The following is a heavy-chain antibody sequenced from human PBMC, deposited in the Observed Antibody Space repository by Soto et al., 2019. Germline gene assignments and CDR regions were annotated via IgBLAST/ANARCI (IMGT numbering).Heavy chain of an antibody. CDR1: GGSCSGYY. CDR2: INHSGSS. V-gene: IGHV4-34*01. CDR3: ARDCMVPHSYYLMDV. J-gene: IGHJ6*02. Sequence: SETLALTCGVYGGSCSGYYWSWIRQSPGKGLEWIGEINHSGSSNYNPSLKSRLTISEDTSKNQFSLKLTSVTAADTAVYYCARDCMVPHSYYLMDVPDQGPTVTVSS. D-gene: IGHD3-10*01.